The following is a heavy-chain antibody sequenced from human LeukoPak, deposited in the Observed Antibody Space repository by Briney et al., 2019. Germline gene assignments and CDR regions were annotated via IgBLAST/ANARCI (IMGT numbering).Heavy chain of an antibody. CDR3: AKDRRLRVTQWDAFDY. D-gene: IGHD1-26*01. J-gene: IGHJ4*02. V-gene: IGHV3-23*01. CDR2: ISGSGGST. CDR1: GFTFSSYA. Sequence: PGGSLRLSCAASGFTFSSYAMSWVRQAPGKGLEWVSGISGSGGSTYYADSVKGRFTISRDDSKNTLYLQVNSLRVEDTAVYYCAKDRRLRVTQWDAFDYWGQGTLVTVSS.